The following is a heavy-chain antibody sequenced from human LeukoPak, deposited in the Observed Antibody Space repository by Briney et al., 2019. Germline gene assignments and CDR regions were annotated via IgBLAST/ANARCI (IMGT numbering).Heavy chain of an antibody. CDR1: GGSISSSLYY. Sequence: SETLSLTCTVSGGSISSSLYYWGWIRQPPGKGLEWIGTIYYSGSTYYNPSLKSRVTISVDTSKNQFSLKLSSVTAADTAVYYCARSTRRYSSSWSTYPDYLDYWGQGTLVTVSS. V-gene: IGHV4-39*07. CDR2: IYYSGST. D-gene: IGHD6-13*01. J-gene: IGHJ4*02. CDR3: ARSTRRYSSSWSTYPDYLDY.